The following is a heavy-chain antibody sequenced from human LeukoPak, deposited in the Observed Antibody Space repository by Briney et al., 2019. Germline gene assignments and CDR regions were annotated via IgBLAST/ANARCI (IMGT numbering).Heavy chain of an antibody. J-gene: IGHJ6*03. CDR3: ASVVPAAMDYYYYYYMDV. Sequence: GGSLRLSCAASGFTFSSYSMNWVRQAPGKGLEWVSYISSSSSTIYYADSVKGRFTISRDNAKNSLYLQMNSLRAEDTAVYYCASVVPAAMDYYYYYYMDVWGKGTTVTVSS. V-gene: IGHV3-48*01. D-gene: IGHD2-2*01. CDR2: ISSSSSTI. CDR1: GFTFSSYS.